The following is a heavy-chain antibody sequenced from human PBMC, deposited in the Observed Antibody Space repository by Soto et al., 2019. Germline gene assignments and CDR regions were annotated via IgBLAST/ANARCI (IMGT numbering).Heavy chain of an antibody. Sequence: ASVKVSCKASGYTFTSYDINWVRQATGQGLEWMGWMNPNSGNTGSAQKFQGRVTMTRNTSISTAYMELTSLRPEDTAVYYCARKRRDSSSWYNWFDPWGQGPLVTVSS. CDR3: ARKRRDSSSWYNWFDP. CDR1: GYTFTSYD. V-gene: IGHV1-8*01. CDR2: MNPNSGNT. D-gene: IGHD6-13*01. J-gene: IGHJ5*02.